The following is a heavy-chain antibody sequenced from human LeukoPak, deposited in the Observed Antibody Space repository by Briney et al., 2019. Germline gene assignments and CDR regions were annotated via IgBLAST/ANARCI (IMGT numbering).Heavy chain of an antibody. CDR3: AIPLFRRGCSSTSCSLGY. J-gene: IGHJ4*02. CDR2: ISAYNGNT. CDR1: VYTFTSYG. D-gene: IGHD2-2*01. V-gene: IGHV1-18*04. Sequence: ASVKVSCKASVYTFTSYGISWVRQAPGQGLEWMVWISAYNGNTNYAQKLQGRVTMTTDTSTSTAYMEPRSLRSDDTAVYYCAIPLFRRGCSSTSCSLGYWGQGTLVTVSS.